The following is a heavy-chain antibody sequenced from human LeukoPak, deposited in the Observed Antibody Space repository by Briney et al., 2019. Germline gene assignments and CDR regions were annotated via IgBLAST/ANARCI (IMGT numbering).Heavy chain of an antibody. CDR2: INHSGST. CDR1: GGSFSGYY. V-gene: IGHV4-34*01. Sequence: SSETLSLTCAVYGGSFSGYYWSWIRQSPGKGLEWIGEINHSGSTNYNPSLKSRVTISVDTSKNQFSLKLSSVTAADTAVYYCARANYSDYVWPDYYYGMDVWGQGTTVTVSS. D-gene: IGHD4-11*01. CDR3: ARANYSDYVWPDYYYGMDV. J-gene: IGHJ6*02.